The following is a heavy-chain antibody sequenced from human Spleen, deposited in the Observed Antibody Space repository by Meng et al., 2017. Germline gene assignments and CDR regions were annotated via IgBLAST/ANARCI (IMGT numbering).Heavy chain of an antibody. Sequence: QVRLVQSGVEGKTPGASAKVSCKASGYAFSGYYIHWVRQAPGQGPEWMGWINPNSGGTNYAQRFQDRVTMTRDTSISTAYMELSRLRSDDTAMYYCTRDRWFGNNWFDPWGQGTLVTVSS. D-gene: IGHD3-10*01. CDR1: GYAFSGYY. CDR3: TRDRWFGNNWFDP. CDR2: INPNSGGT. V-gene: IGHV1-2*02. J-gene: IGHJ5*02.